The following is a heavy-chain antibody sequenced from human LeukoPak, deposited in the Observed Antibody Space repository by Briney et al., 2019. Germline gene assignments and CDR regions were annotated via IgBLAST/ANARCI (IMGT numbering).Heavy chain of an antibody. CDR2: IGRSSNYK. V-gene: IGHV3-21*01. CDR1: GFTFSSYS. Sequence: PGGSLRLSCAASGFTFSSYSMNWVRQAPGKGLEWVSSIGRSSNYKYYADSVKGRFTISRDNAKNSLYLQMNSLRAEDTALYYCASSRYDSSGYYGIIGYWGQGTLVTVSS. D-gene: IGHD3-22*01. CDR3: ASSRYDSSGYYGIIGY. J-gene: IGHJ4*02.